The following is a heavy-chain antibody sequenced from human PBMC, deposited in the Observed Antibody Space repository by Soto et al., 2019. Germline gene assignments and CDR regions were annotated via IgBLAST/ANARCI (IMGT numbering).Heavy chain of an antibody. J-gene: IGHJ4*02. CDR2: ISFDGKIK. CDR3: AKVSEGSMITFVGVIAY. D-gene: IGHD3-16*02. Sequence: QVQLVESGGGVVQPGRSLRISCAASGFTFSTYAMHWVRQAPGKGLEWVTVISFDGKIKYYADSMKGRFTISRDNSKNTVYLQMDSLRAEDTAVYYCAKVSEGSMITFVGVIAYWGQGTLVTVSS. CDR1: GFTFSTYA. V-gene: IGHV3-30*18.